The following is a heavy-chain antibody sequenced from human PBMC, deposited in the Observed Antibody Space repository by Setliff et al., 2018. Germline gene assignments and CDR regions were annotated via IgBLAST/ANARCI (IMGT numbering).Heavy chain of an antibody. D-gene: IGHD3-22*01. V-gene: IGHV1-46*01. Sequence: GASVKVSCKASGYTFTSHYMHWVRQAPGLGLEWMGTINPSSGRTSYAQKFQGRVTMTRDTSTSTVYRDMSSLRSEGTAVYYCARDVLPYHYEGAFDIWGQGTMVTVSS. J-gene: IGHJ3*02. CDR3: ARDVLPYHYEGAFDI. CDR1: GYTFTSHY. CDR2: INPSSGRT.